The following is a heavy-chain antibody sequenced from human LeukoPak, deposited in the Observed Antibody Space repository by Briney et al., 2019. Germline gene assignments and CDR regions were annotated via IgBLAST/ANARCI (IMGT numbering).Heavy chain of an antibody. D-gene: IGHD2-2*01. CDR3: ASAIVVVPAA. CDR2: ISSSSSYI. CDR1: GFTFSSYS. Sequence: GGSLRLSCAASGFTFSSYSMNWVRQAPGKGLEWVSSISSSSSYIYYADSVKGRFTISRDNAKNSLYLQMNSLRAEDTAVYYCASAIVVVPAAWGQGTLVTVSS. V-gene: IGHV3-21*01. J-gene: IGHJ4*02.